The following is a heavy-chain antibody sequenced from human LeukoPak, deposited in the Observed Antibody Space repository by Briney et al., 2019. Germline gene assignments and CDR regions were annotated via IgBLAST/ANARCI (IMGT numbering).Heavy chain of an antibody. J-gene: IGHJ4*02. CDR3: ARGGGATQFDY. CDR1: GGSISSGGYS. V-gene: IGHV4-30-2*01. D-gene: IGHD1-26*01. CDR2: IYHSGST. Sequence: PSQTLSLTCAVSGGSISSGGYSWSWIRQPPGKGLEWIGYIYHSGSTCYNPSLKSRVTISVDRSKNQFSLKLSSVTAADTAVYYCARGGGATQFDYWGQGTLVTVSS.